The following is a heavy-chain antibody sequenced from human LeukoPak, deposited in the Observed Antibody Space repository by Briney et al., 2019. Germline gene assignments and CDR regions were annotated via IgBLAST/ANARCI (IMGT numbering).Heavy chain of an antibody. Sequence: GGSLRLSCVASGFTFSSYAMAWVRQAPGKGLEWVSVINESGGTTYYAAFVKGRSTISRDSSKNTLYLQLSSLRAEDTALYYCAKADSTSLNWFDPWGQGTLVTVSS. CDR1: GFTFSSYA. J-gene: IGHJ5*02. D-gene: IGHD3-16*02. V-gene: IGHV3-23*01. CDR3: AKADSTSLNWFDP. CDR2: INESGGTT.